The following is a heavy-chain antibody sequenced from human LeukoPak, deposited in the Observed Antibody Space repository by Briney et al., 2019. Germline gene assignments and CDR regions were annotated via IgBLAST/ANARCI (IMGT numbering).Heavy chain of an antibody. CDR2: ISSSSCYT. V-gene: IGHV3-11*03. J-gene: IGHJ4*02. CDR1: GFTFSQYY. Sequence: GGSLRLSCAASGFTFSQYYMTWIRQAPGKGLEWVSYISSSSCYTNYADSVKGRFTISRDNDKNSVYLQMNSLRADDTAVYYCAKNQGQWLVPVDYWGQGTLVTVSS. D-gene: IGHD6-19*01. CDR3: AKNQGQWLVPVDY.